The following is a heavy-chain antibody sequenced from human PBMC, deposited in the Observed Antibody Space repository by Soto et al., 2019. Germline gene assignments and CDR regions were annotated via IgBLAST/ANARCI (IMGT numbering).Heavy chain of an antibody. J-gene: IGHJ6*02. CDR3: ARGEYYDFWSGYYSPGMDV. CDR2: INTNTGNP. V-gene: IGHV7-4-1*01. D-gene: IGHD3-3*01. CDR1: GYTFTSYA. Sequence: GASVKVSCKASGYTFTSYAMNWVRQAPGQGLEWMGWINTNTGNPTYAQGFTGRFVFSLDTSVSTAYLQICSLKAEDTAVYYCARGEYYDFWSGYYSPGMDVWGQGTTVTVSS.